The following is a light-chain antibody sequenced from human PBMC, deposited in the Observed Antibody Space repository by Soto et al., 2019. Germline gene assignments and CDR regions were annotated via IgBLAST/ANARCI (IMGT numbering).Light chain of an antibody. CDR1: QSISSY. CDR2: AAS. V-gene: IGKV1-39*01. Sequence: DSQMTQSASSLSASVGDRVTITCRASQSISSYLNWYQQKPGKAPKLLIYAASSLQSGVPSRFSGSGSGTNFTLTISSLKPENFATYYCQQSYSTPRTFGQGTRV. CDR3: QQSYSTPRT. J-gene: IGKJ1*01.